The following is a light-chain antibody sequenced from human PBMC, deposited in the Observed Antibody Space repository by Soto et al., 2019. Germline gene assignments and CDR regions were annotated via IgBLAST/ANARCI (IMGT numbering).Light chain of an antibody. Sequence: DIQMTQSPSTLSASVGDSVTITCRASQNIRNWLAWYQQKPGKAPNPLIYDASSLKSGVPASLSGSASGTDFTLTISRLPPDDSATYYCQQYNNHSTFGQGTRLEIK. J-gene: IGKJ5*01. CDR3: QQYNNHST. V-gene: IGKV1-5*01. CDR1: QNIRNW. CDR2: DAS.